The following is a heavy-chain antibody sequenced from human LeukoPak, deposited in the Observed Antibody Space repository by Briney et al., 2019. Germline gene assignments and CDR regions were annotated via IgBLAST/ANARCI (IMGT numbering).Heavy chain of an antibody. CDR3: ARDRRGVYYYDSSGCNNWFDP. V-gene: IGHV1-69*06. CDR2: IIPIFGTT. D-gene: IGHD3-22*01. Sequence: SVKLTCKASGGTFSSYDISWVRQPPGQGLEWMGRIIPIFGTTNYAHKIKGIATITAAKTTSSAYMELSSLRSEDTAVYDGARDRRGVYYYDSSGCNNWFDPWGQGTLVTVSS. J-gene: IGHJ5*02. CDR1: GGTFSSYD.